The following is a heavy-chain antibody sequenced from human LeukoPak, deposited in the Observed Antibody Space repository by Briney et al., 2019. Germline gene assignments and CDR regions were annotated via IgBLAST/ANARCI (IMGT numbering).Heavy chain of an antibody. CDR3: AMTRKAGFDY. CDR1: GFTFSSYA. CDR2: ISYDGSNK. Sequence: GGSLRLSCAASGFTFSSYAMHWVRQAPGKGLEWVAVISYDGSNKYYADSVKGRSTISRDNSKNTLYLQMNSLRAEDTAVYYCAMTRKAGFDYWGQGTLVTVSS. J-gene: IGHJ4*02. D-gene: IGHD1-14*01. V-gene: IGHV3-30-3*01.